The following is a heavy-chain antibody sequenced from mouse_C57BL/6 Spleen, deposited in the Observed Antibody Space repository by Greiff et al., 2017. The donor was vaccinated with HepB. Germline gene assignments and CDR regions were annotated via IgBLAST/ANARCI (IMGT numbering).Heavy chain of an antibody. J-gene: IGHJ3*01. V-gene: IGHV5-4*01. CDR1: GFTFSSYA. CDR3: AREGVYYGYGWFAY. D-gene: IGHD2-2*01. CDR2: ISDGGSYT. Sequence: EVKLVESGGGLVKPGGSLKLSCAASGFTFSSYAMSWVRQTPEKRLEWVATISDGGSYTYYPDKVKGRFTISRDNAKNNLYLQMSHLKSEDTAMYYCAREGVYYGYGWFAYWGQGTLVTVSA.